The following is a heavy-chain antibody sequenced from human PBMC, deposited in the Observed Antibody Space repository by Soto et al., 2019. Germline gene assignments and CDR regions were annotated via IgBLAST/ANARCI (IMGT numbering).Heavy chain of an antibody. CDR3: AKDVVVGATTGLGDYYYYYGMDV. Sequence: QVQLVESGGGVVQPGRSLRLSCAASGFTFSSYGMHWVRQAPGKGLEWVAVISYDGSNKYYADSVKCRFTISRDNSKNTLYLQMNSLRAEDTAVYYCAKDVVVGATTGLGDYYYYYGMDVWGQGTTVTVSS. CDR2: ISYDGSNK. J-gene: IGHJ6*02. V-gene: IGHV3-30*18. D-gene: IGHD1-26*01. CDR1: GFTFSSYG.